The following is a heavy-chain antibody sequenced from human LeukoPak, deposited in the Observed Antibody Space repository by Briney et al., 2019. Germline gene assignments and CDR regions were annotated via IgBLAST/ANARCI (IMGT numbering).Heavy chain of an antibody. J-gene: IGHJ5*02. CDR3: ARRSYGSGSYYYNWFDP. CDR1: GASLSAYH. V-gene: IGHV4-34*01. CDR2: IKPSGIT. D-gene: IGHD3-10*01. Sequence: SETLSLTCAIDGASLSAYHWTWIRQPPGKGLEWIGEIKPSGITNYNPSLKSRVTISVDTSKNQFSLKLSSVTAADTAVYYCARRSYGSGSYYYNWFDPWGQGTLVTVSS.